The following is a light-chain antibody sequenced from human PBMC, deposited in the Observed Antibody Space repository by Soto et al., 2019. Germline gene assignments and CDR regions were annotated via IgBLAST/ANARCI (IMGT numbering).Light chain of an antibody. CDR2: GNN. CDR3: QSYDSSLGNV. CDR1: SSNIGAGYD. J-gene: IGLJ1*01. Sequence: QSVLTQPPSVSGAPGQRVTISCTGSSSNIGAGYDVHWYQQLPGTAPKLLIYGNNNRPSGVPDRFSGSKSGTSASLAITGLQAEDEADYYCQSYDSSLGNVFGTGTRPPS. V-gene: IGLV1-40*01.